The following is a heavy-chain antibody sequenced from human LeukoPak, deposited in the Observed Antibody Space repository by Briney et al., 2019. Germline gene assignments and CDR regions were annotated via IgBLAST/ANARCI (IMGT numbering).Heavy chain of an antibody. Sequence: ASVKVSCKASGYTFTSYGISWVRQATGQGLEWMGWMNPNSGNTGYAQKFQGRVTMTRNTSISTAYMELSSLRSEDTAVYYCARDSSSWSSRTFDYWGQGTLVTVSS. CDR1: GYTFTSYG. V-gene: IGHV1-8*02. CDR2: MNPNSGNT. CDR3: ARDSSSWSSRTFDY. J-gene: IGHJ4*02. D-gene: IGHD6-13*01.